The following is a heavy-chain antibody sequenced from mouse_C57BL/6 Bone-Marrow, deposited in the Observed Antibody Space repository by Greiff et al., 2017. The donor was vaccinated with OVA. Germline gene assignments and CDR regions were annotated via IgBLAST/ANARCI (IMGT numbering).Heavy chain of an antibody. D-gene: IGHD2-4*01. CDR3: ATTMIKDYAMDY. CDR1: GFSLTSYG. V-gene: IGHV2-2*01. Sequence: VHLVESGPGLVQPSQSLSITCTVSGFSLTSYGVHWVRQSPGKGLEWLGVIWSGGSTDYNAAFISRLSISKDNSKSQVFFKMNSLQADDTAIYYCATTMIKDYAMDYWGQGTSVTVSS. CDR2: IWSGGST. J-gene: IGHJ4*01.